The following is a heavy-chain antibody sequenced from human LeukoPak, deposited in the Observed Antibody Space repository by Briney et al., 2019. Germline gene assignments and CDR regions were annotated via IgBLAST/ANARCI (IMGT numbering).Heavy chain of an antibody. V-gene: IGHV4-39*07. J-gene: IGHJ4*02. CDR3: VRDRGEFSYSHDY. CDR2: IHHSGSA. D-gene: IGHD1-26*01. Sequence: SETLSLTCTVSGGSISSSSYYWGWIRQPPGKGLEWIGEIHHSGSANYNPSLKSRVTISLDTSENHFSLRLSSVTAADTAVYYCVRDRGEFSYSHDYWGQGTLVTVSS. CDR1: GGSISSSSYY.